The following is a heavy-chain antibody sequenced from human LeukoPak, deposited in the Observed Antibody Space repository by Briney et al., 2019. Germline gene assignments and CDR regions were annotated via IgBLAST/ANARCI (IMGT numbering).Heavy chain of an antibody. J-gene: IGHJ4*02. Sequence: PGGSLRSPVRALDSAFQANGISGFRQAPGKGLEGVANIKEERSEKYYLESVKGRFTISRVKVKNSLYLQMNGLRAEDTAVYYCARLPMAERRHFEYWDQGTLVTVSS. CDR1: DSAFQANG. CDR2: IKEERSEK. D-gene: IGHD5-24*01. CDR3: ARLPMAERRHFEY. V-gene: IGHV3-7*05.